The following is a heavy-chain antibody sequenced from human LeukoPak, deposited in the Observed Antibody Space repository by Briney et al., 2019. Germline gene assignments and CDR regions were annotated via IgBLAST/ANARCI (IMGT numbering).Heavy chain of an antibody. CDR1: GFTFSSYT. CDR3: ARGVVVNAIDY. D-gene: IGHD2-21*01. V-gene: IGHV3-64*01. J-gene: IGHJ4*02. Sequence: WGSLRLSCAASGFTFSSYTMHWFRQAPGKGLEFVSVISSNGGTTYYANSVKGRLTISRDNSKNTLYLQMGSLRAEDMAVYYCARGVVVNAIDYWGQGALVTVSS. CDR2: ISSNGGTT.